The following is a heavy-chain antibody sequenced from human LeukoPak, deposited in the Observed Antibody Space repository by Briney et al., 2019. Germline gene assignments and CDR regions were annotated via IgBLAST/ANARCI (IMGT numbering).Heavy chain of an antibody. Sequence: SETLSLTCAVYGGSFSGYYWNWIRQPPGKGLEWIGEINHSGSTNYNPSLNSRVTISVDTSKNQFSLKLSSVTAADTAVYYCARSRYILVGATRVSPNWFDPWGQGTLVTVSS. CDR2: INHSGST. CDR1: GGSFSGYY. CDR3: ARSRYILVGATRVSPNWFDP. V-gene: IGHV4-34*01. J-gene: IGHJ5*02. D-gene: IGHD1-26*01.